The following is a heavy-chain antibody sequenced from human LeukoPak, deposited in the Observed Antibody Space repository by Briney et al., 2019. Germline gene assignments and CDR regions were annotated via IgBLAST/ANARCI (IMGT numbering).Heavy chain of an antibody. CDR3: ARGVYYDSSGLDAFDI. D-gene: IGHD3-22*01. CDR2: INAGNDNT. CDR1: GYTFTSYA. J-gene: IGHJ3*02. Sequence: ASVKVSCKASGYTFTSYAMHWVRQAPGQRLEWMGWINAGNDNTKYSQKLQGRVTITGDTSASTAYMELRSLRSDDTAVYYCARGVYYDSSGLDAFDIWGQGTMVTVSS. V-gene: IGHV1-3*01.